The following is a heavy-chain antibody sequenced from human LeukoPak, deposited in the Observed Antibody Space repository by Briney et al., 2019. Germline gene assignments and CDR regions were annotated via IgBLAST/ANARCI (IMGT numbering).Heavy chain of an antibody. CDR1: GFTFSSYA. CDR2: IYSGGST. CDR3: ASLWDIELAFDI. V-gene: IGHV3-66*02. D-gene: IGHD3-16*01. J-gene: IGHJ3*02. Sequence: GGSLRPSCAASGFTFSSYAMSWVRQAPGKGLEWVSVIYSGGSTYYADSVKGRFTISRDNSKNTLYLQMNSLRAEDTAVYYCASLWDIELAFDIWGQGTMVTVSS.